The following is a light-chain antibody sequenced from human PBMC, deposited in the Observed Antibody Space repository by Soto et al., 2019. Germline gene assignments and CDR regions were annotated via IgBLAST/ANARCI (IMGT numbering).Light chain of an antibody. Sequence: DIQMTQSPSSLSASVGDRVTITCQASQDISNYLNWYQQKPGKAPKLLIYDASNLKTGVPSRFSGSGSGTDFTFTISSLQPEDIATYYCQQYDNLPPEYTFGQGTKLEIK. CDR1: QDISNY. V-gene: IGKV1-33*01. CDR2: DAS. CDR3: QQYDNLPPEYT. J-gene: IGKJ2*01.